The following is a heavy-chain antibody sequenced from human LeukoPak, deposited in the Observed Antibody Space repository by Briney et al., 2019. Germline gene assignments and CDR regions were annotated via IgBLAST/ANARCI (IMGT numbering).Heavy chain of an antibody. Sequence: GGSLRLSCAASGFTFSSSAMSWVRQAPGKGLYWVSAISGSGTGTYYADSVKGRFTISRDNSKNTLYLQMNSLKAEDTAVYYCAKEGGTGTRFDYWGQGTLVTVSS. CDR3: AKEGGTGTRFDY. J-gene: IGHJ4*02. CDR2: ISGSGTGT. V-gene: IGHV3-23*01. CDR1: GFTFSSSA. D-gene: IGHD1-7*01.